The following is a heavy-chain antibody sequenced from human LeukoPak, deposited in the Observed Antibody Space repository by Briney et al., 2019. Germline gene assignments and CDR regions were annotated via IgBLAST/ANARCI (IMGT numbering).Heavy chain of an antibody. CDR3: ARDNGGWFDS. J-gene: IGHJ5*01. Sequence: GGSLRLSCVASEFIFSDYWMSWVRQAPGKGLEWVANIKQGGREEKYVGSVKGRFAISRDNAKSTLYLQMGSLSGDDTAVYYCARDNGGWFDSWGRGTLVTVSS. CDR2: IKQGGREE. D-gene: IGHD3-10*01. V-gene: IGHV3-7*03. CDR1: EFIFSDYW.